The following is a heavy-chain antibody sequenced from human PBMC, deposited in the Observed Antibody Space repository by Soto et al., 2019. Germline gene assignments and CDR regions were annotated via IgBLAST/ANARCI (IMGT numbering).Heavy chain of an antibody. V-gene: IGHV3-9*01. J-gene: IGHJ3*02. CDR2: ISWNSGSI. CDR3: AKDIKKSKAPYAFDI. CDR1: GFTFVDYA. Sequence: SLRLSCAASGFTFVDYAMHWVRQATGKGLEWVSGISWNSGSIGYADSVKGRFTISRDNAKNSLYLQMNSLRAEDTALYYCAKDIKKSKAPYAFDIWGQGTMVTVSS.